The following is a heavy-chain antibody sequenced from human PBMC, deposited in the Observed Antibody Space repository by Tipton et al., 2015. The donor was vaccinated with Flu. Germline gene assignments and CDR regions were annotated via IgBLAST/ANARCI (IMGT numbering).Heavy chain of an antibody. V-gene: IGHV3-9*01. Sequence: SLRLSCAASGFTFDDYAMHWVRQAPGKGLEWVSGISWNSGSIGYADSVKGRFTISRDNAKNSLYLQMNSLRAEDTALYYCASNGYSSSHWLYAFDIWGQGTMVTVSS. CDR1: GFTFDDYA. CDR2: ISWNSGSI. D-gene: IGHD6-13*01. J-gene: IGHJ3*02. CDR3: ASNGYSSSHWLYAFDI.